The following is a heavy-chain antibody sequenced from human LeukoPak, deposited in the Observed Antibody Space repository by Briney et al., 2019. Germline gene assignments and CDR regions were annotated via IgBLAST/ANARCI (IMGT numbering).Heavy chain of an antibody. CDR3: ARDNYYYYGMDV. J-gene: IGHJ6*02. CDR2: IYSGGST. CDR1: GFTVSSNY. Sequence: SGGSLRLSCAASGFTVSSNYMSWVRQAPGKGLEWVSVIYSGGSTYYADSVKGRFTISRDNSKNTLYLQMNSLRAEDTAVYYCARDNYYYYGMDVWGQGTTVTVSS. V-gene: IGHV3-53*01.